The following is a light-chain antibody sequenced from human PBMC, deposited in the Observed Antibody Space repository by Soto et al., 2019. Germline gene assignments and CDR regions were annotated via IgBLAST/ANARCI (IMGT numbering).Light chain of an antibody. CDR3: QQSYTTHWT. CDR2: TAS. Sequence: DIQMTQSPSSLSASVGDRVTITCRASQRIANFLNWYQKKPGKAPKLLIHTASSLQSGVPSTFSGTGSGTDFTLTITSLQPEDIATYSCQQSYTTHWTFGQGTKVVIK. J-gene: IGKJ1*01. CDR1: QRIANF. V-gene: IGKV1-39*01.